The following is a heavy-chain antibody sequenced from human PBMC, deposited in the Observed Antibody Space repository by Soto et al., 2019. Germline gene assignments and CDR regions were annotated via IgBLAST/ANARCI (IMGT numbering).Heavy chain of an antibody. CDR3: TTDFRELLWFGELFRGNYYYYYMDV. Sequence: GGSLRLSCAASGFTFSNAWMSWVRQAPGKGLEWVGRIKSKTDGGTTDYAAPVKGRFTISRDDSKNTLYLQMNSLKTEDTAVYYCTTDFRELLWFGELFRGNYYYYYMDVWGKGTTVTVSS. J-gene: IGHJ6*03. CDR1: GFTFSNAW. V-gene: IGHV3-15*01. CDR2: IKSKTDGGTT. D-gene: IGHD3-10*01.